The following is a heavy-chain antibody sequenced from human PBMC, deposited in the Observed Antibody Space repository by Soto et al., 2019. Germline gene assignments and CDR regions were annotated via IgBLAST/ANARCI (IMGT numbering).Heavy chain of an antibody. CDR2: ISYDGSNK. J-gene: IGHJ4*02. CDR3: AKGQWLQSPLDY. Sequence: QVQLVESGGGVVQSGRALRLSCAASGFTYSSYGMHWVRQAPGKGLEWVAIISYDGSNKYYADSVKGRFTISRDNSKNTLSLQMNSLRAEDAAMFYCAKGQWLQSPLDYWGQETLVTVSS. CDR1: GFTYSSYG. V-gene: IGHV3-30*18. D-gene: IGHD5-12*01.